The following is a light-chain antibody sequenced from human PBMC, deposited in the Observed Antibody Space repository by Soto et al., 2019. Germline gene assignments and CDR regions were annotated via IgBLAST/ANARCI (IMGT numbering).Light chain of an antibody. CDR2: DAS. CDR1: QSVSRY. V-gene: IGKV3-11*01. J-gene: IGKJ1*01. Sequence: EIVLTQSPATLSLSPGERATLSCRASQSVSRYLAWYQQKPGQAPRLLIYDASNRATGIPGWFSGRGSGTDFTLTISGLEPEDFAVYYFQQRSNWPTFGQGTKVEIK. CDR3: QQRSNWPT.